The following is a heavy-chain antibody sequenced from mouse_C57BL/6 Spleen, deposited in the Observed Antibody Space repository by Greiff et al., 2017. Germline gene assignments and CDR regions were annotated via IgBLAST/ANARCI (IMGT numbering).Heavy chain of an antibody. CDR1: GFTFSSYA. D-gene: IGHD1-1*01. CDR2: ISSGGDYI. CDR3: TRDNYHGSRGYFDV. J-gene: IGHJ1*03. Sequence: EVHLVESGEGLVKPGGSLKLSCAASGFTFSSYAMSWVRQTPEKRLEWVAYISSGGDYIYYADTVKGRFTISRDNARNTLYLQMSSLKSEDTAMYYCTRDNYHGSRGYFDVWGTGTTVTVSS. V-gene: IGHV5-9-1*02.